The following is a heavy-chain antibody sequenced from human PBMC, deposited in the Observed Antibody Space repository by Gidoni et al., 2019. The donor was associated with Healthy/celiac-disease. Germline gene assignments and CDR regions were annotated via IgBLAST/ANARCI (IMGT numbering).Heavy chain of an antibody. J-gene: IGHJ4*02. Sequence: QLHLQASLPGLVKPSEPLSLPCTVSGGSISTRSYSWGWIRQPPGKGREWIGSIYYSGRTYYNPSIKSRVTISVDTSKNQFSLKLSSGTAADTAVYYGASPPNYDFWSGYYTGITYWGQGTLVTVSS. V-gene: IGHV4-39*01. D-gene: IGHD3-3*01. CDR2: IYYSGRT. CDR1: GGSISTRSYS. CDR3: ASPPNYDFWSGYYTGITY.